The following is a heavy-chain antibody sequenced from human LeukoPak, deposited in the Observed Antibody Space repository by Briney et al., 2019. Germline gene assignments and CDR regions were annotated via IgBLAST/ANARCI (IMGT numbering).Heavy chain of an antibody. CDR2: ISSSSSYI. V-gene: IGHV3-21*01. J-gene: IGHJ5*02. CDR3: ARDRSGGNWFDP. Sequence: PGGSLRLSCAVSGFTFTNYGMNWVRQAPGKGLEWVSSISSSSSYIYYADSVKGRFTISRDNAKNSLYLQMNSLRAEDTAVYYCARDRSGGNWFDPWGQGTLVTVSS. CDR1: GFTFTNYG. D-gene: IGHD3-16*01.